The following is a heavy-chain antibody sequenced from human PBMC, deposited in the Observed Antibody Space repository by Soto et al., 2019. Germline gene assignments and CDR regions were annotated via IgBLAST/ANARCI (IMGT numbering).Heavy chain of an antibody. CDR3: ARDVGIYCSSTSCHEIDY. Sequence: QVQLVQSGAEVKKPGASVKVSCKASGYTFTSYYMHWVRQAPGQGLEWMGIINPSGGSTSYAQKXQGRVTMTRDXXTXTXXMALSSLRSEDTAVYYCARDVGIYCSSTSCHEIDYWGQGTLVTVSS. V-gene: IGHV1-46*03. J-gene: IGHJ4*02. D-gene: IGHD2-2*01. CDR2: INPSGGST. CDR1: GYTFTSYY.